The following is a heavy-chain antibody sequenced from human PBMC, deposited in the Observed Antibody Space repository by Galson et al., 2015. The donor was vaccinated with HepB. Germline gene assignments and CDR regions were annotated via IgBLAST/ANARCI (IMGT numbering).Heavy chain of an antibody. J-gene: IGHJ4*02. CDR1: GGTFSSYA. V-gene: IGHV1-69*04. Sequence: SVKVSCKASGGTFSSYAISWVRQAPGQGLEWMGRIIPILGIANYAQKFQGRVTITADKSTSTAYMELSSLRSEDTAVYYCARDTLGRAFDYWGQGTLVTVSS. D-gene: IGHD1-26*01. CDR3: ARDTLGRAFDY. CDR2: IIPILGIA.